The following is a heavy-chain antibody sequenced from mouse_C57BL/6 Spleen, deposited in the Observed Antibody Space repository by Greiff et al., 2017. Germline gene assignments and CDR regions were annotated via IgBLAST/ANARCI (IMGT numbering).Heavy chain of an antibody. D-gene: IGHD1-1*01. V-gene: IGHV1-69*01. CDR1: GYTFTSYW. CDR3: ARRDYYGSSLYFDY. J-gene: IGHJ2*01. CDR2: IDPSDSYT. Sequence: VQLQQSGAELVMPGASVKLSCKASGYTFTSYWMHWVKQRPGQGLEWIGEIDPSDSYTNYNQKFKGKSTLTVDKSSSTAYMQLSGLTSEDSAVYYCARRDYYGSSLYFDYWGQGTTLTVSS.